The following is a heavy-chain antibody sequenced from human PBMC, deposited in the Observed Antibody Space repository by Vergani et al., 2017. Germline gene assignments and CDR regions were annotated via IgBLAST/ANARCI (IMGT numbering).Heavy chain of an antibody. D-gene: IGHD2-2*01. V-gene: IGHV1-2*02. Sequence: QVQLVQSGAEVKKPGASVKVSCKASGYTFTDYFMHWVRQAPGQGLEWMGWINPNSGGTNYAQKFQGRVTMTRDTSISTAYMELSSLRSEDTAVYYCARDSRYCSSTSCYVGRDWFDPWGQGTLVTVSS. J-gene: IGHJ5*02. CDR2: INPNSGGT. CDR1: GYTFTDYF. CDR3: ARDSRYCSSTSCYVGRDWFDP.